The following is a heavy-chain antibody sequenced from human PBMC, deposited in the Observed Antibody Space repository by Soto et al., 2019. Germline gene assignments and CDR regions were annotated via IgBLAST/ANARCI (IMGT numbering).Heavy chain of an antibody. CDR2: VFYTGRA. J-gene: IGHJ6*02. V-gene: IGHV4-59*01. Sequence: QVQLQESGPGLVEASETLSLTCTVSGGSLGSYYWSWIRQPPGKGLEWIGYVFYTGRANYNASLQSRVSISLDTSNSHFSLKMSSVTAADTAVYYCARDGDGRMTTNPYDYNGMDVWGPGTKVTVSS. CDR1: GGSLGSYY. CDR3: ARDGDGRMTTNPYDYNGMDV. D-gene: IGHD5-12*01.